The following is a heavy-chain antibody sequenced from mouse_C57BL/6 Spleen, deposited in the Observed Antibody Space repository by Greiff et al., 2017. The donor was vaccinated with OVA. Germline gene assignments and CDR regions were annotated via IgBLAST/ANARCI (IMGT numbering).Heavy chain of an antibody. V-gene: IGHV5-4*03. J-gene: IGHJ2*01. Sequence: DVKLVESGGGLVKPGGSLKLSCAASGFTFSSYAMSWVRQTPEKRLEWVATISDGGSYTYYPDNVKGRFTISRDNAKNNLYLQMSHLKSEDTAMYYCARVITTVGSYYFDYWGQGTTLTVSS. CDR3: ARVITTVGSYYFDY. CDR1: GFTFSSYA. CDR2: ISDGGSYT. D-gene: IGHD1-1*01.